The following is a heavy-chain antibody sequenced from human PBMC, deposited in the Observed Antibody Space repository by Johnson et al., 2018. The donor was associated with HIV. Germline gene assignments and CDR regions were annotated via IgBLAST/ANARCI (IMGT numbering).Heavy chain of an antibody. CDR2: ISYDGSNE. J-gene: IGHJ3*02. Sequence: QVQLVESGGGLVQPGRSLRLSCAASGFTFSNYAMHWVRQAPGRGLEWVAVISYDGSNEYYADSVKGRFTISRDNSKNTLYLQMNSLRAEDTAVYYCAKGYSSSVPAPGIWGQGTMVTVSS. V-gene: IGHV3-30-3*01. D-gene: IGHD6-6*01. CDR1: GFTFSNYA. CDR3: AKGYSSSVPAPGI.